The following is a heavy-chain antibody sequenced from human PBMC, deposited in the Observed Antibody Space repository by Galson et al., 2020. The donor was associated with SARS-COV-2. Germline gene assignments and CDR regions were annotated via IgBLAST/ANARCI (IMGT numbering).Heavy chain of an antibody. V-gene: IGHV1-46*01. CDR3: ARDLKGGGSYFIHIYYGMDV. Sequence: ASVKVSCKASGYTFTSYYMHWVRQAPGQGLEWMGIINPSGGSTSYAQKFQGRVTMTRDTSTSTVYMELSSLRSEDTAVYYCARDLKGGGSYFIHIYYGMDVWGQGTTVTVSS. D-gene: IGHD1-26*01. CDR2: INPSGGST. CDR1: GYTFTSYY. J-gene: IGHJ6*02.